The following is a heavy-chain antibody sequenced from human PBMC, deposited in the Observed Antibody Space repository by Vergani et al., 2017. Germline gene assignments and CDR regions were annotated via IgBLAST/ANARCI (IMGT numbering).Heavy chain of an antibody. CDR3: ASISSPYGSGSYIDY. J-gene: IGHJ4*02. CDR2: ISGSDGST. CDR1: GFTFSSYA. V-gene: IGHV3-23*01. D-gene: IGHD3-10*01. Sequence: EVQLLESGGGLVQPGGSLRLSCAASGFTFSSYAMSWVRQAPGKGLEWVSAISGSDGSTYYADSVKGRFTISRDNSKNTLYLQMNILRAEDTAVYYCASISSPYGSGSYIDYWGQGTLVTVSS.